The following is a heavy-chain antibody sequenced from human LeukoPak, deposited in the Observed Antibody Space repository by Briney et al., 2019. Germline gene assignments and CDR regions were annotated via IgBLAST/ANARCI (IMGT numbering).Heavy chain of an antibody. D-gene: IGHD3-10*01. V-gene: IGHV3-7*01. CDR1: GFTFSSYW. CDR2: IKQDGSEK. CDR3: ARDLLTMVRGVIYYYYGMDV. J-gene: IGHJ6*02. Sequence: GGSLRLSCAASGFTFSSYWMSWVRQAPGKGLEWVANIKQDGSEKYYVDSVKGRFTISRDNAKNSPYLQMNSLRAEDTAVYYCARDLLTMVRGVIYYYYGMDVWGQGTTVTVSS.